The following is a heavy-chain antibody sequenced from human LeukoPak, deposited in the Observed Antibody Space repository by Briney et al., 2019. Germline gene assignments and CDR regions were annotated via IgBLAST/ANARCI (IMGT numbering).Heavy chain of an antibody. CDR2: ISSSDSAT. D-gene: IGHD2-15*01. CDR3: ARVVSSSTRAFDI. V-gene: IGHV3-48*03. Sequence: GGSLRLSCAASGFTLSTYEMTWVRQAPGKGLEWVSFISSSDSATFYADSVRGRFTIFRNTAKNSLYLQMNNLRGEDTAVYYCARVVSSSTRAFDIWGQGTMVAVS. CDR1: GFTLSTYE. J-gene: IGHJ3*02.